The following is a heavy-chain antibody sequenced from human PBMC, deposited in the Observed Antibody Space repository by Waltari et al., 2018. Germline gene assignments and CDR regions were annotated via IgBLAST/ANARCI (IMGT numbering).Heavy chain of an antibody. CDR3: AGGVIGGGFDV. D-gene: IGHD3-16*01. V-gene: IGHV1-18*01. CDR1: GFTFTSNA. J-gene: IGHJ3*01. CDR2: SNGYNGDT. Sequence: QVQLVQSGGEVKKPGASVKVSCKTSGFTFTSNAISWVRQATGQGLEGMGWSNGYNGDTNDAEKLQGSTTVTTDSSTSTAYMELRSLRSDDTAVYFCAGGVIGGGFDVWGQGTMVTVSS.